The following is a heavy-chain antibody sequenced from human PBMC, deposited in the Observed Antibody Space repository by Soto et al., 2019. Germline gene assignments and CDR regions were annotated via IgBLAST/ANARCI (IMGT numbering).Heavy chain of an antibody. V-gene: IGHV4-4*02. J-gene: IGHJ5*02. Sequence: SETLSLTCAVSGDSISRGAWWRCVRQSPGKGLQWIGEIYHSGNTRNNPSLKSRVTMSVDKSNNQFSLNLMSVTAADTATYYCARDSRTGCSSTDCYMSWGRGTLVTVS. CDR2: IYHSGNT. CDR1: GDSISRGAW. D-gene: IGHD2-2*01. CDR3: ARDSRTGCSSTDCYMS.